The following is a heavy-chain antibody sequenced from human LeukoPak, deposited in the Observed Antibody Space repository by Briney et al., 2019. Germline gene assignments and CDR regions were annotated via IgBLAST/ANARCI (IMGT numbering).Heavy chain of an antibody. CDR3: AREDIVVVPAAKRRAFDI. Sequence: SETLSLTCTVSGGSISSYYWRWIRQPSGKGLEWIGRLYTSGSTNYNPSLKSRVTMSVDTSKNQFSLKLSSVTAADTAVYYCAREDIVVVPAAKRRAFDIWGQGTMVTVSS. CDR2: LYTSGST. D-gene: IGHD2-2*01. CDR1: GGSISSYY. J-gene: IGHJ3*02. V-gene: IGHV4-4*07.